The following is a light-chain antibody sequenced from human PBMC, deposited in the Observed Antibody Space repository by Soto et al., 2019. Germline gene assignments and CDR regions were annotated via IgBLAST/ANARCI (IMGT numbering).Light chain of an antibody. CDR3: QQYGSPPT. V-gene: IGKV3-20*01. Sequence: EIVLTQSPGTLYLSPGERATLSCRASQSVSRSYLAWSQPKPGQAPRLLLYGASSRATGIPDRFSGSGSGTDFTLTISRLEPEDWAVAYCQQYGSPPTFGGGTKVEIK. CDR1: QSVSRSY. J-gene: IGKJ4*01. CDR2: GAS.